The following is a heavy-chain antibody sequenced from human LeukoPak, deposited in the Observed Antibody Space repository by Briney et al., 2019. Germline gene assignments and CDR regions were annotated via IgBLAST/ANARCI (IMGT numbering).Heavy chain of an antibody. Sequence: SETLSLTCAVYGGSFSGYYWSWIRQPPGKGLEWIGEINHSGSTNYNPSLKSRVTILVDTSKNQFSLKLSSVTAADTAVYYCASRPYYYGSGSYSFDPWGQGTLVTVSS. J-gene: IGHJ5*02. CDR1: GGSFSGYY. V-gene: IGHV4-34*01. CDR2: INHSGST. CDR3: ASRPYYYGSGSYSFDP. D-gene: IGHD3-10*01.